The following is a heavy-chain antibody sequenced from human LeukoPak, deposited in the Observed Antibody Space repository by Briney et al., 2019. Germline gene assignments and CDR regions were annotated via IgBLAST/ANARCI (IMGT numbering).Heavy chain of an antibody. CDR1: GGSISTYY. V-gene: IGHV4-59*08. D-gene: IGHD3-3*01. J-gene: IGHJ4*02. CDR3: ARSIIGARSKFDY. CDR2: IPYSGST. Sequence: SETLSLTCTVSGGSISTYYWSWIRQPPGKGLEWIGYIPYSGSTNYNPSLKSRVTISLDTSKNQFALKLSSVTAADTAVYYCARSIIGARSKFDYWGQGTLVTVSS.